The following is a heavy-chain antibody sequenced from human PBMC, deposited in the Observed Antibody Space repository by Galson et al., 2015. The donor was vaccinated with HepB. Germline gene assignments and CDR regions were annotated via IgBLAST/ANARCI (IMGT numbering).Heavy chain of an antibody. Sequence: SVKVSCKASGFTFTSYGLTWVRQAPGQGLEWMGWISGYNGDTKYAQKLQGRVTMTTDPSTRTAYMELRGLRSDDTAVYYCARDSPFIFSLDYWGQGTLVTVSS. CDR1: GFTFTSYG. J-gene: IGHJ4*02. V-gene: IGHV1-18*01. D-gene: IGHD2-15*01. CDR3: ARDSPFIFSLDY. CDR2: ISGYNGDT.